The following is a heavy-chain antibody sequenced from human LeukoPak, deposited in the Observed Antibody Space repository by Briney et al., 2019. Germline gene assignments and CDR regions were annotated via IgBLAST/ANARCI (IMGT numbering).Heavy chain of an antibody. CDR3: ARRTRWYYFDY. V-gene: IGHV4-59*08. Sequence: SETLSLTCTVSGGSISSYYWSWIRQPPGKGLEGIGYIYYSGSTNYNPSLKSRVTISVDTSKNQFSLKLSSVTAADTAVYYCARRTRWYYFDYWGQGTLVTVSS. D-gene: IGHD6-13*01. J-gene: IGHJ4*02. CDR2: IYYSGST. CDR1: GGSISSYY.